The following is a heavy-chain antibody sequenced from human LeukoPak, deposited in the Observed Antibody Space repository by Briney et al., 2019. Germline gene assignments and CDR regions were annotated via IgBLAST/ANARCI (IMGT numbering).Heavy chain of an antibody. CDR3: ARGRKRKGRNNDAFDI. V-gene: IGHV4-39*07. Sequence: SETLSLTCTVSGGSISSSSYYWGWIRQPPGKGLEWIGSIYYSGSTNYNPSLKSRVTISVDTSKNQFSPKLSSVTAADTAVYYCARGRKRKGRNNDAFDIWGQGTMVTVSS. CDR1: GGSISSSSYY. D-gene: IGHD1-14*01. J-gene: IGHJ3*02. CDR2: IYYSGST.